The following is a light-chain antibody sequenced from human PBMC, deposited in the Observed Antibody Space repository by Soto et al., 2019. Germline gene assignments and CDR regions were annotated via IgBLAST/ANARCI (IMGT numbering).Light chain of an antibody. Sequence: QSVLTQPPSVSAASGQRVTISCSGSSSNIGDHYVSWYQQFPGTAPKLLVYDNNKWPSGIPDRFFGDKVYTSATLDISGLQTGDEADYYCSTWDSSLSAVVFGGGTKVTVL. CDR1: SSNIGDHY. J-gene: IGLJ2*01. V-gene: IGLV1-51*01. CDR2: DNN. CDR3: STWDSSLSAVV.